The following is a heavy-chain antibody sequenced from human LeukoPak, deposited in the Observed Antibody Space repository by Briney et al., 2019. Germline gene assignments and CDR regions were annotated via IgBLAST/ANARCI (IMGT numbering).Heavy chain of an antibody. D-gene: IGHD4-17*01. Sequence: SETLSLTCAVSGGSISSSNWWSWVRQPPGKGLEWIGEIYHSGSTNYNPSLKSRVTISVDKSKNQFSLKPSSVTAADTAVYYCARENGDREGFNHWGQGTLVTVSS. CDR2: IYHSGST. CDR1: GGSISSSNW. V-gene: IGHV4-4*02. CDR3: ARENGDREGFNH. J-gene: IGHJ4*02.